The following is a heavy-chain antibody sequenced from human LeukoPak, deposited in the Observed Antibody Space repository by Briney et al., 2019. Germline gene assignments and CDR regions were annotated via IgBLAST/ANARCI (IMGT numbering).Heavy chain of an antibody. J-gene: IGHJ4*02. V-gene: IGHV4-59*01. Sequence: SETLSLTCTVSGASISSYYWSWIRQPPGKGLEWIGYIYYSGSTNYNPSLKSRVTISVDTSKSQFSLKLRSVTAADAAVYYCARVGLRGYFDYWGQGSLVTVSS. CDR1: GASISSYY. D-gene: IGHD5-12*01. CDR2: IYYSGST. CDR3: ARVGLRGYFDY.